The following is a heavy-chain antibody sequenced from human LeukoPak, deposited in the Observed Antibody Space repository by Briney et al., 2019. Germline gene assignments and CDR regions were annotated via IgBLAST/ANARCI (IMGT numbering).Heavy chain of an antibody. CDR3: ARSSSVTIPGYYFDY. CDR1: DYTFTSYG. V-gene: IGHV1-18*01. J-gene: IGHJ4*02. CDR2: ISAYDGNT. D-gene: IGHD2-21*01. Sequence: GVSVKVSCKASDYTFTSYGISWVRQAPGQGREWMGWISAYDGNTNYAQKLQGRGTMTTDTSTRTAYVELRRLRSDDTAVYYCARSSSVTIPGYYFDYWGQGTLVTVSS.